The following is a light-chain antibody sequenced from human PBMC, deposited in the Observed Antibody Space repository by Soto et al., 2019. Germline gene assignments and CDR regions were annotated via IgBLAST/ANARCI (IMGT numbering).Light chain of an antibody. CDR3: QEFNSAPLT. Sequence: DIQMTQSPSSLSASIGDRVTITCRASQGISNYLAWYQHKPGKVAQLLICAASTLQSGVPSRFPGSGSGTDFTLTIISLQHEDVCTYYCQEFNSAPLTFGGGTKVEIK. J-gene: IGKJ4*01. CDR1: QGISNY. V-gene: IGKV1-27*01. CDR2: AAS.